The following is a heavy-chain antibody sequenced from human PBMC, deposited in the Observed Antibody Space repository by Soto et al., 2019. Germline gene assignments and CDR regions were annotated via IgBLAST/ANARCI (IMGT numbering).Heavy chain of an antibody. V-gene: IGHV3-15*07. J-gene: IGHJ4*02. Sequence: GGSLRLSCAASGFTFSNAWMNWVRQAPGKELEWVSRIKSKTDGGTTDYAAPVKDRFTISRDDSKNTLYLQMNRLKTEDTAVYYCTTDSVDIVVVVAATWYYFDYWGQGTLVTVSS. CDR2: IKSKTDGGTT. CDR3: TTDSVDIVVVVAATWYYFDY. D-gene: IGHD2-15*01. CDR1: GFTFSNAW.